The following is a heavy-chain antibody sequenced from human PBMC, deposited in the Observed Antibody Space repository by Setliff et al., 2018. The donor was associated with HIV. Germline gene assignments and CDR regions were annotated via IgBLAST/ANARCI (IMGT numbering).Heavy chain of an antibody. CDR1: GGSFSDFY. V-gene: IGHV4-34*01. CDR2: ISYSGST. J-gene: IGHJ5*02. CDR3: ARGVARQVVIDRWFDP. Sequence: LSLTCAVFGGSFSDFYWSWIRQPPGRGLEWIGEISYSGSTVYNPSLKSRVTMSVDASKNLVSLNLNSVTAADTAIYYCARGVARQVVIDRWFDPWGQGTPVTVSS. D-gene: IGHD2-21*01.